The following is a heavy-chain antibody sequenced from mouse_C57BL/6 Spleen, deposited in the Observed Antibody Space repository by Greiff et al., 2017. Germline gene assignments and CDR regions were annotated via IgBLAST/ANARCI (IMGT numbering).Heavy chain of an antibody. CDR2: IYPGDGDT. CDR3: ARERGRYAMDY. V-gene: IGHV1-82*01. CDR1: GYAFSSSW. D-gene: IGHD4-1*01. Sequence: QVQLQQSGPELVKPGASVKISCKASGYAFSSSWMNWVKQRPGKGLEWIGRIYPGDGDTNYNGQFKGKATLTADKSSSTAYMQLSSLTSEDSAVYFGARERGRYAMDYWGQGTSVTVAS. J-gene: IGHJ4*01.